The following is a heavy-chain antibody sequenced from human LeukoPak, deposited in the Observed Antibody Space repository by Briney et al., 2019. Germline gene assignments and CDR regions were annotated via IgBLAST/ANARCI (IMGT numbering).Heavy chain of an antibody. CDR1: GGSISSSSYY. J-gene: IGHJ4*02. Sequence: SETLSLTCTVSGGSISSSSYYWGWIRQPPGKGLEWIGSIYYSGSTYYNPSLKSRVTISVDTSKNQFSLKLSSVTAADTAVYYCARGRSGYSRGWGQGALVTVSS. D-gene: IGHD5-12*01. V-gene: IGHV4-39*01. CDR3: ARGRSGYSRG. CDR2: IYYSGST.